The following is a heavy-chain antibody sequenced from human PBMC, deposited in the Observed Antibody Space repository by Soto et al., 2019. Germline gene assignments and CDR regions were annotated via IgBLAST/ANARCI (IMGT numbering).Heavy chain of an antibody. D-gene: IGHD4-17*01. CDR3: ARGVYGGNSWFDA. CDR2: IYYSGST. Sequence: SETLSLTCTVSGGSISSYYWSWIRQPPGKGLEWIGYIYYSGSTNYNPSLKSRVTISVDTSKNQFSLKLSSVTAADTAVYYCARGVYGGNSWFDAWGQGTLVTVSS. V-gene: IGHV4-59*01. J-gene: IGHJ5*02. CDR1: GGSISSYY.